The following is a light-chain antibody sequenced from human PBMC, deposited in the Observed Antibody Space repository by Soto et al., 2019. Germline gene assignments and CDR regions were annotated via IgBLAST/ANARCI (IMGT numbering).Light chain of an antibody. Sequence: EIVLTQSPATLSLSPGERATLSCRASQSVSRYLAWFQQKPGQAPRLLIYGVSSRATGIPARFSGSGSGTDFTLTISSLEPEDFAVYYCQQRSNLGMYPFGQGTKLEIK. J-gene: IGKJ2*01. CDR3: QQRSNLGMYP. V-gene: IGKV3-11*01. CDR1: QSVSRY. CDR2: GVS.